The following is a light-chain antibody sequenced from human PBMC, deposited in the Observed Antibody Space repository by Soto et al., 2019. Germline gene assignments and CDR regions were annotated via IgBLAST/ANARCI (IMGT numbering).Light chain of an antibody. CDR2: DDN. V-gene: IGLV1-51*01. J-gene: IGLJ1*01. CDR1: SSNIGNNY. CDR3: GAWDTSLSAVV. Sequence: QSVLTQPPSVSAAPGRKVTISCSGSSSNIGNNYVSWYQHLPRTAPKLLIHDDNKRPSGIPDRFSGSKSGSSATLGITGLQTGDEADYYCGAWDTSLSAVVFGTGTKLTVL.